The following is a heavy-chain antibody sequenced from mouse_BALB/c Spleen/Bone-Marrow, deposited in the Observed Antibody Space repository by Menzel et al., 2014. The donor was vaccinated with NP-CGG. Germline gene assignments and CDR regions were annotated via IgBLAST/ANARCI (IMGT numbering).Heavy chain of an antibody. CDR2: INRNGGSS. CDR1: GFTFNNYG. Sequence: EVKLVESGGGLVQPGGSLKVSCAASGFTFNNYGMSWVRQTPGKRLELVSTINRNGGSSYYPDSVKGRFTISRDNAKNTLYLQMSSLKSEDTAIYYCSRGNYGNYVDHFDYWGQGTTLTVSS. J-gene: IGHJ2*01. V-gene: IGHV5-6-3*01. CDR3: SRGNYGNYVDHFDY. D-gene: IGHD2-1*01.